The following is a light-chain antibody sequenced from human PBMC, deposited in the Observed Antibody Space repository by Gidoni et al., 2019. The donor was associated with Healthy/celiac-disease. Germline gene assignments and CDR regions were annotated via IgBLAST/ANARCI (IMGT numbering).Light chain of an antibody. CDR3: QKYNSAPPT. J-gene: IGKJ1*01. CDR2: AAS. Sequence: DIQMTQSPSSLSASVGDRVTITCRASQGISHYLAWYQQKPGKVPKILIYAASTLQSGVPSRFSGSGNGTDFTLTISSLQPEDVATYYCQKYNSAPPTFGQGTKVEIK. CDR1: QGISHY. V-gene: IGKV1-27*01.